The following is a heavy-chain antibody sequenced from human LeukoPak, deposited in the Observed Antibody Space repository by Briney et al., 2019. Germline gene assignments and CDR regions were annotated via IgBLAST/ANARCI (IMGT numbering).Heavy chain of an antibody. V-gene: IGHV3-21*01. CDR3: ARDLPRIQLWVGYYYYYGMDV. CDR1: GFTFSNYW. CDR2: ISSSSSYI. J-gene: IGHJ6*02. D-gene: IGHD5-18*01. Sequence: GGSLRLSCAASGFTFSNYWMSWVRQAPGKGLEWVSSISSSSSYIYYADSVKGRFTISRDNAKNSLYLQMNSLRAGDTAVYYCARDLPRIQLWVGYYYYYGMDVWGQGTTVTVSS.